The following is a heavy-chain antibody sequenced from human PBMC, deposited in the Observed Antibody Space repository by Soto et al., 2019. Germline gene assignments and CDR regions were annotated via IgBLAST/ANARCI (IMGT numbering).Heavy chain of an antibody. J-gene: IGHJ1*01. Sequence: GGSLRLSCAASGFTFSSYSMNWVRQAPGKGLEWVSYISSSSSTIYYADSVKGRFTISRDNAKNSLYLQMNSLRAEDTAVYYCAGGCSGGSCYSEYFQHWGQGTLVTVSS. D-gene: IGHD2-15*01. CDR3: AGGCSGGSCYSEYFQH. CDR1: GFTFSSYS. V-gene: IGHV3-48*01. CDR2: ISSSSSTI.